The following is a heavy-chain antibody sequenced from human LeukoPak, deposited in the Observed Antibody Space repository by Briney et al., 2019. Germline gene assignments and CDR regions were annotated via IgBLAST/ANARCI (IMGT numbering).Heavy chain of an antibody. V-gene: IGHV3-30*18. Sequence: PGGSLRLSCAASGFTFRSFVMHWVRQAPGKGLEWVAAISYEDGTNKYYADSVKGRFTISRDNSKTTLFLQMNSLRAEDTAVYYCAKDLEQQFPPGYYNGMDVWGQGTTVSVSS. CDR3: AKDLEQQFPPGYYNGMDV. CDR2: ISYEDGTNK. D-gene: IGHD6-13*01. CDR1: GFTFRSFV. J-gene: IGHJ6*02.